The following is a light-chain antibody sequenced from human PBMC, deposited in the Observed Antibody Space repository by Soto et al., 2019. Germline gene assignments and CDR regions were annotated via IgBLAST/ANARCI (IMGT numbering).Light chain of an antibody. CDR1: SSDVGGYNY. CDR3: NSYTSGTTLV. V-gene: IGLV2-14*03. J-gene: IGLJ1*01. CDR2: DVS. Sequence: QSALTQPASVSGSPGQSITISCTGTSSDVGGYNYVSWYQQHPGKAPKLMIYDVSNRPSGVSNRFSGSKSGNTASLTISGLQAEDEADYYCNSYTSGTTLVFGTGTKLTFL.